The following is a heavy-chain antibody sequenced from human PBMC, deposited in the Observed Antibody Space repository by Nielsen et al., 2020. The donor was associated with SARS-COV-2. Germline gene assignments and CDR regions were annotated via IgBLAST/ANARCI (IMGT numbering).Heavy chain of an antibody. CDR2: ISSSSSYI. J-gene: IGHJ4*02. D-gene: IGHD5-24*01. Sequence: GESLKISCAASGFTFSSYSMNWVRQAPGKGLEWVSSISSSSSYIYYADSVKGRFTISRDNAKNSLYLQMNSLRAEDTAVYYCARGNRDGYKSSGFDYWGQGTLVTVSS. V-gene: IGHV3-21*01. CDR1: GFTFSSYS. CDR3: ARGNRDGYKSSGFDY.